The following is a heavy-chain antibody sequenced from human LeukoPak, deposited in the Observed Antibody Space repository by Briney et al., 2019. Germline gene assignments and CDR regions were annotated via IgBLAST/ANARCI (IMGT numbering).Heavy chain of an antibody. CDR3: AREGYPEAQSPYYYYYYMDV. J-gene: IGHJ6*03. CDR1: GGSISSYY. D-gene: IGHD5-18*01. CDR2: IYYSGST. Sequence: PSETLSLTCTVSGGSISSYYWSWIRQPPGKGLEWIGYIYYSGSTNYNPSLKSRVTISVDTSKNQFSLKLSSVTAADTAVYYCAREGYPEAQSPYYYYYYMDVWGKGTTVTVSS. V-gene: IGHV4-59*01.